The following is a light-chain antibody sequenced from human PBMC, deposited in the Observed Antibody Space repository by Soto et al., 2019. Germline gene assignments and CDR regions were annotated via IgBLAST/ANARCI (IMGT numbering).Light chain of an antibody. CDR3: QQYGTSPWT. J-gene: IGKJ1*01. Sequence: EIVLTRSPGTLSLSPGDRATLSCRASQTVRSGYLAWYQQRSGQPPRLLIYGASSRATDIPDRFSGSGSETDFSLTISSLEPEDFAVYYCQQYGTSPWTFGQGTKVDIK. CDR2: GAS. V-gene: IGKV3-20*01. CDR1: QTVRSGY.